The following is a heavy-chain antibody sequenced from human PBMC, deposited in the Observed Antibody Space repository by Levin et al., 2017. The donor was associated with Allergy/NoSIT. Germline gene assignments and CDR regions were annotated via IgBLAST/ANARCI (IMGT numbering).Heavy chain of an antibody. V-gene: IGHV3-7*01. CDR1: GFSFSTYW. J-gene: IGHJ3*01. Sequence: TGGSLRLSCAASGFSFSTYWMTWLRHSPGKGLEWVANIRKDGSVTHYLDSVEGRFTISRDNARASLYLQMNSLRAEDTAVYYCARDSSPKYQSGSHYDAFDVWGQGTVVTVSS. D-gene: IGHD3-3*01. CDR2: IRKDGSVT. CDR3: ARDSSPKYQSGSHYDAFDV.